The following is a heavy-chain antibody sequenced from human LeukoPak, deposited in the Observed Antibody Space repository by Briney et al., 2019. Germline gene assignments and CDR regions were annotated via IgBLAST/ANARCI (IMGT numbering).Heavy chain of an antibody. V-gene: IGHV3-23*01. CDR3: AKQPVTTLPYAEYFQH. D-gene: IGHD4-17*01. CDR1: GFTFSSYA. J-gene: IGHJ1*01. Sequence: PGGSLRLSCAASGFTFSSYAMSWVRQAPGKGLEWVSAISGGGGSTYYADSVKGRFTISRDNSKNTLYLQMNSLRAEDTAVYYCAKQPVTTLPYAEYFQHWGQGNLVTVSS. CDR2: ISGGGGST.